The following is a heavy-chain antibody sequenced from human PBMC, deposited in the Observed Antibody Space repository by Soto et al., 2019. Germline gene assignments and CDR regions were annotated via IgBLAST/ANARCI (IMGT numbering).Heavy chain of an antibody. Sequence: GGSLRLSCAASGCTFSSYAISWVRQAPGKGLEWVSGISGSGGSTDYADSVKGRFTISRDNSKNTLYLQMNSLRAEDTAVYYCAKDAYPGNGWYYCDFWGQGTLVTVSS. V-gene: IGHV3-23*01. J-gene: IGHJ4*02. CDR1: GCTFSSYA. CDR3: AKDAYPGNGWYYCDF. CDR2: ISGSGGST. D-gene: IGHD6-19*01.